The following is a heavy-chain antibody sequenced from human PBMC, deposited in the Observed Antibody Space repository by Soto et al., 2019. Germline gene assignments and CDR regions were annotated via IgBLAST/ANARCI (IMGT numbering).Heavy chain of an antibody. J-gene: IGHJ6*02. CDR2: INVGNGKT. D-gene: IGHD6-6*01. CDR3: AAAQGLEEV. CDR1: GYIFTNYN. Sequence: ASVWVSCKASGYIFTNYNIHWVRQAPGQRLELMGWINVGNGKTKYSEMFQGRVTNTRDTSASTAFMELSSLTSEDTGVYYCAAAQGLEEVWGQGTTDTVSS. V-gene: IGHV1-3*01.